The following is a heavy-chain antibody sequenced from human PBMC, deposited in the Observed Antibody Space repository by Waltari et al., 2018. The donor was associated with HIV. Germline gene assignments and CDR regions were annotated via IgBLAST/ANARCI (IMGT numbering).Heavy chain of an antibody. CDR1: GLTFSHYY. J-gene: IGHJ4*02. D-gene: IGHD3-3*01. Sequence: DVHLLESGGGLVQPGGSLRLSCAASGLTFSHYYMSWVRQPPGKGLEWVANIDQDGSETHYVDSVKGRFTISRDNAKNSLYLQMNILTPNDTAVYYCVAGLEWLPDYWGQGTLVTVSS. CDR3: VAGLEWLPDY. V-gene: IGHV3-7*03. CDR2: IDQDGSET.